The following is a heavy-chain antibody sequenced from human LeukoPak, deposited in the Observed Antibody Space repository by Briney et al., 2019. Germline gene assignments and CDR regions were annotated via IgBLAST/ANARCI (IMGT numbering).Heavy chain of an antibody. CDR1: GYTFTGYY. D-gene: IGHD3-22*01. CDR3: ARGSYDSSDFEYFHH. CDR2: INPNSGGT. Sequence: ASVKVSCKASGYTFTGYYMHWVRQAPGQGLEWMGWINPNSGGTNYAQKFQGRVTMTRDTSISTAYMGLNRLRSDDTAVYYCARGSYDSSDFEYFHHWGQGTLVTVSS. V-gene: IGHV1-2*02. J-gene: IGHJ1*01.